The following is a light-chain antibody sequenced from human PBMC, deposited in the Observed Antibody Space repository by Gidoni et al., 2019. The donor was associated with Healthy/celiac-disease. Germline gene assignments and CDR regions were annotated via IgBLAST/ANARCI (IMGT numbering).Light chain of an antibody. J-gene: IGLJ2*01. Sequence: SYELTQPPSVSVSPGQTASITCSGNKLGDKYACWYQQKPGQPPVLVIYQDSKRPSGIPERFSGSNAGNTATLTISGTQAMDEADYYCQAWDSSTAVFGGGTKLTGL. CDR3: QAWDSSTAV. CDR1: KLGDKY. CDR2: QDS. V-gene: IGLV3-1*01.